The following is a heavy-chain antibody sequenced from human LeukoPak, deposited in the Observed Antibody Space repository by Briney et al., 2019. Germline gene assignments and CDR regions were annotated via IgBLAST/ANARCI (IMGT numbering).Heavy chain of an antibody. D-gene: IGHD4-17*01. J-gene: IGHJ3*02. Sequence: TGGSLRLSCAASGFTFSSYAMSWVRQAPGKGLEWVSAISGSGGSTYYADSVKGRFTISRDNSKNALYLQMNSLRAEDTAVYYCARATVTKDAFDIWGQGTMVTVSS. CDR3: ARATVTKDAFDI. CDR2: ISGSGGST. V-gene: IGHV3-23*01. CDR1: GFTFSSYA.